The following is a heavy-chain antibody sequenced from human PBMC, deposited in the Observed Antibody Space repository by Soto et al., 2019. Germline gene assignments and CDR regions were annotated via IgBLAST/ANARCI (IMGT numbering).Heavy chain of an antibody. J-gene: IGHJ4*02. D-gene: IGHD3-16*02. CDR1: GVTASSDAYY. V-gene: IGHV4-31*03. CDR2: IYHTGST. CDR3: ARYRFSGNKWSKFDY. Sequence: PSETLSLTCTVSGVTASSDAYYWSWIRQHPGKGLEWIGNIYHTGSTYYSPSLKSRVVISLDTSNNQFSLTLTSVTAADTAVYYCARYRFSGNKWSKFDYWGRRTPVTVSS.